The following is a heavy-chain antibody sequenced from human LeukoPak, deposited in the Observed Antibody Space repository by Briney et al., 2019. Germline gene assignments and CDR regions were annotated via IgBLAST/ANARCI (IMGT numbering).Heavy chain of an antibody. V-gene: IGHV3-11*04. J-gene: IGHJ4*02. CDR1: GFTFSNAW. CDR3: ARRSSSQDFDY. CDR2: ITNIDSTK. Sequence: GGSLRLSCAASGFTFSNAWMNWIRQAPGKGLEWVSYITNIDSTKKYADSVKGRFTISRDNAKNSLYLQMNSLRAEDSAVYYCARRSSSQDFDYWGQGTQVTVSS. D-gene: IGHD2-2*01.